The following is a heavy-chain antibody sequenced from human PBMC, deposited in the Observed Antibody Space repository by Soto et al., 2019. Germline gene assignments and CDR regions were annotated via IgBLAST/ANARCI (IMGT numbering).Heavy chain of an antibody. CDR3: ARGGYYYDSSGYYRRGARASEYFQH. CDR1: GGTFSSYA. CDR2: IIPIFGTA. D-gene: IGHD3-22*01. V-gene: IGHV1-69*01. Sequence: QVQLVQSGAEVKKPGSSVKVSCKASGGTFSSYAISWVRQAPGQWLEWMGGIIPIFGTANYAQKFQGRVTITADESTSTAYMELSSLRSEDTAVYYCARGGYYYDSSGYYRRGARASEYFQHWGQGTLVTVSS. J-gene: IGHJ1*01.